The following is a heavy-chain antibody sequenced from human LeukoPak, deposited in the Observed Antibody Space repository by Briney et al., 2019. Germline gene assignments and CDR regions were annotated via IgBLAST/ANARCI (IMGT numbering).Heavy chain of an antibody. D-gene: IGHD3-9*01. J-gene: IGHJ1*01. Sequence: PGGSLRLSCAGSGFTFSSYYMNWVRQAPGKGLEWVSTITTSSSYIYYANSVKGRFTISRDNSKNTLYLQMNSLRAEDTAVYYCAKGPYDILTRRAAKYFQHWGQGTLVTVSS. CDR1: GFTFSSYY. CDR2: ITTSSSYI. V-gene: IGHV3-21*04. CDR3: AKGPYDILTRRAAKYFQH.